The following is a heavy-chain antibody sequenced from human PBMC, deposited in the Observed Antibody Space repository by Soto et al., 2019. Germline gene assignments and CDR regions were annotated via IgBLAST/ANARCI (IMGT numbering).Heavy chain of an antibody. V-gene: IGHV1-2*04. J-gene: IGHJ3*02. Sequence: ASVKVSCKASGYTFTGYYMHWVRQAPGQGLEWMGWINPNSGGTNYAQKFQGWVTMTRDTSISTAYMELSRLRSDDTAVYYCAREPDYDSSGYTQAFDIWGQGTLVTVSS. CDR3: AREPDYDSSGYTQAFDI. CDR2: INPNSGGT. D-gene: IGHD3-22*01. CDR1: GYTFTGYY.